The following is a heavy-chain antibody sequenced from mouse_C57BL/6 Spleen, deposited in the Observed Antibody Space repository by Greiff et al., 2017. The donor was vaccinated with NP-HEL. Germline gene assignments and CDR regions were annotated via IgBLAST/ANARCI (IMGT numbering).Heavy chain of an antibody. CDR3: AREGGNYAY. V-gene: IGHV5-4*01. Sequence: EVQVVESGGGLVKPGGSLKLSCAASGFTFSSYAMSWVRQTPEKRLEWVATISDGGSYTYYPDNVKGRFTISRDNAKNNLYLQMSHLKSEDTAMYYCAREGGNYAYWGQGTLVTVSA. CDR2: ISDGGSYT. CDR1: GFTFSSYA. J-gene: IGHJ3*01. D-gene: IGHD2-1*01.